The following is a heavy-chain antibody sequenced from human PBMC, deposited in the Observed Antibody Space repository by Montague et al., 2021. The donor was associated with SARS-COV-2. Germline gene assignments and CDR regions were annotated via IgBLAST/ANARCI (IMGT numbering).Heavy chain of an antibody. CDR1: GGSISSGGYC. Sequence: TLSLTCTVSGGSISSGGYCWSWIRQHPGKGREWIGYINYSGSTYYNPSLKSRVTISVDTSKNQFSLKLSSVTAADTAVYYCARSKLWFGELLLSDAFDIWGQGTMVTVSS. J-gene: IGHJ3*02. V-gene: IGHV4-31*03. CDR3: ARSKLWFGELLLSDAFDI. CDR2: INYSGST. D-gene: IGHD3-10*01.